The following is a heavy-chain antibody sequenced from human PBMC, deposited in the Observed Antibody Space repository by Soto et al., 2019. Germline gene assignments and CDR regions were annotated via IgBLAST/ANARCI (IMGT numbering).Heavy chain of an antibody. J-gene: IGHJ5*02. D-gene: IGHD3-16*01. CDR2: MNPNSGNT. CDR3: ARGGLGDRPLGPHNNWFDP. Sequence: ASVKVSCKASGYTFTSYDINWVRQATGQGLEWMGWMNPNSGNTGYAQKFQGRVTMTRNTSISTAYMELSSLRSEDTAVYYCARGGLGDRPLGPHNNWFDPWGQGTLVTVSS. CDR1: GYTFTSYD. V-gene: IGHV1-8*01.